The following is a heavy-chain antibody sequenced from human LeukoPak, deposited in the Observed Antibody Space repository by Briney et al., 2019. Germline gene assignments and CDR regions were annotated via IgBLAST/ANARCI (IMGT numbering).Heavy chain of an antibody. CDR1: GYTFTSYG. J-gene: IGHJ6*02. D-gene: IGHD3-3*01. CDR3: AREPGWSGYYKTSYYYGMDV. CDR2: ISAYNGNT. V-gene: IGHV1-18*01. Sequence: ASVKVSCKASGYTFTSYGISWVRQAPGQGLEWMGWISAYNGNTNYAQKLQGRVTMTTDTSTSTAYMELRSLRSDDTAVYYCAREPGWSGYYKTSYYYGMDVWGQGTTVTVSS.